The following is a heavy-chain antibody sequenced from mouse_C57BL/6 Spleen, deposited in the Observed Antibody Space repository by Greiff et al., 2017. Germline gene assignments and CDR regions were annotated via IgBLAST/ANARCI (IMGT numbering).Heavy chain of an antibody. Sequence: VQLTESVAELVRPGASVKLSCTASGFNIKNTYMHWVKQRPEQGLEWIGRIDPANGNTKYAPKFQGKATITADTSSNTAYLQLSSLTSEDTAIYYCAPVDGYSWYCDVWGTGTTVTVSS. V-gene: IGHV14-3*01. CDR2: IDPANGNT. CDR1: GFNIKNTY. CDR3: APVDGYSWYCDV. D-gene: IGHD2-3*01. J-gene: IGHJ1*03.